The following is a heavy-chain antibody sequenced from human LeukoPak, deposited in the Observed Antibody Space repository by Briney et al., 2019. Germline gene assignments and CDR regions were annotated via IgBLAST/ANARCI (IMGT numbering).Heavy chain of an antibody. D-gene: IGHD2-15*01. CDR2: ISYDGPNK. V-gene: IGHV3-30*18. CDR1: GFTFSSYG. J-gene: IGHJ1*01. Sequence: GGSLRLSCAASGFTFSSYGTHWVRQPPGRGLEWVAVISYDGPNKYYADSVKGRFTISRDNSKNTLYLQMNSLRTDDTAVYYCAKDFAKYCSGGCDFQDWGQGTLVTVSS. CDR3: AKDFAKYCSGGCDFQD.